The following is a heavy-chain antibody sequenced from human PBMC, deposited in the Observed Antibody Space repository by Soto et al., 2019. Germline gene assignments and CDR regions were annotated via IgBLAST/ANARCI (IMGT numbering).Heavy chain of an antibody. CDR3: AKDGVSITGTTGIDY. D-gene: IGHD1-7*01. V-gene: IGHV3-30*18. CDR1: GFTFSSYG. Sequence: GGSLRLSCAASGFTFSSYGMHWVRQAPGKGLEWVAVISYDGSNKYYADSVKGRFTISRDNSKNTLYPQMNSLRAEDTAVYYCAKDGVSITGTTGIDYWGQGTLVTVSS. CDR2: ISYDGSNK. J-gene: IGHJ4*02.